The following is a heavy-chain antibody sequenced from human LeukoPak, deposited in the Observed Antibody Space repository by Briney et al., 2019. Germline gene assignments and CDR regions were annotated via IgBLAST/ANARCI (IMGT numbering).Heavy chain of an antibody. V-gene: IGHV3-74*03. J-gene: IGHJ4*02. CDR3: VRGGLGRSLDF. CDR2: ITSDGTST. CDR1: GFTFSSYA. D-gene: IGHD3-10*01. Sequence: GRSLRLSCAASGFTFSSYAMHWVRQAPGKGLVWVSYITSDGTSTTYADSVKGRFTISRDNAKNTLSLQMNSLRAEDTALYFCVRGGLGRSLDFWGQGTLVTVSS.